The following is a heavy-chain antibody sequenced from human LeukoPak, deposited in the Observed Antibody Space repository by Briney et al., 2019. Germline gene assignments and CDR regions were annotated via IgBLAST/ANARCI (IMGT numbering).Heavy chain of an antibody. Sequence: PSETLSLTCAVYGGSFSGYYWSWIRQPPGKGLEWIGEINHSGSTNYNPSLKSRVTISVDTSKNQFSLKLSSVTAADTAVYYCARKRYSYARGCFDHWGQGTLVTVSS. D-gene: IGHD3-10*02. CDR3: ARKRYSYARGCFDH. CDR2: INHSGST. CDR1: GGSFSGYY. J-gene: IGHJ4*02. V-gene: IGHV4-34*01.